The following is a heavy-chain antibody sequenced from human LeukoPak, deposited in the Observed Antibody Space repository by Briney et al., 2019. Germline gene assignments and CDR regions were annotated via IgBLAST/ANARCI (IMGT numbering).Heavy chain of an antibody. V-gene: IGHV4-34*01. CDR3: ARAGSYDYVWGSYRYYFDY. J-gene: IGHJ4*02. D-gene: IGHD3-16*02. CDR1: GESFSGYY. CDR2: INHSGST. Sequence: PSEILSLTCAVYGESFSGYYWSWMRQPPGKGLEWIGEINHSGSTNYNPSLKSRVTISVDTSKNQFSLKLSSVTAADTAVYYCARAGSYDYVWGSYRYYFDYWGQGTLVTVSS.